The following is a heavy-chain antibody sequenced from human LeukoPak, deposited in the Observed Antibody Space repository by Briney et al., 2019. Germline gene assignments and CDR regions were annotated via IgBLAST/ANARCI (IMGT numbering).Heavy chain of an antibody. CDR3: ARENPSSTSCHTEDCYYYYYMDV. V-gene: IGHV1-18*01. D-gene: IGHD2-2*02. J-gene: IGHJ6*03. CDR2: ISAYNGNT. Sequence: ASVKVSCKASGYTFTSYGISWVRQAPGQGLEWMGWISAYNGNTNYAQKLQGRVTMTTDTSTSTAYMELRSLRSDDTAVYYCARENPSSTSCHTEDCYYYYYMDVWGKGTTVTVSS. CDR1: GYTFTSYG.